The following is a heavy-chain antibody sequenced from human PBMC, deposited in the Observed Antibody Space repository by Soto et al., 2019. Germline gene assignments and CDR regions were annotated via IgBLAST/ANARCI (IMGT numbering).Heavy chain of an antibody. CDR1: GYTFTSYG. D-gene: IGHD6-6*01. Sequence: ASVKVSCKASGYTFTSYGISWVRQAPGQGLEWMGWISAYNGNTNYAQKLQGRVTMTTDTSTSTAYMELRSLRSDDTAVYYCAREFKGLSSSLLYYYMDVWGKGTTVTVSS. CDR2: ISAYNGNT. J-gene: IGHJ6*03. V-gene: IGHV1-18*01. CDR3: AREFKGLSSSLLYYYMDV.